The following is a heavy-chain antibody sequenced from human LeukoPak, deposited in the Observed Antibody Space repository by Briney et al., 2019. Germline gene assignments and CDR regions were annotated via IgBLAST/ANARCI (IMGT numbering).Heavy chain of an antibody. CDR1: GFTFSNYA. V-gene: IGHV3-23*01. CDR2: ISGSSGST. J-gene: IGHJ5*02. Sequence: QTGGSLRLSCAASGFTFSNYAMSWVRQAPGKGLEWVSDISGSSGSTYYADSVKGRFTISRDNSKNTLYLQINNLRAEDTAVYYCAKRTAGYNYGPNWFDPWGQGTLVIVSS. D-gene: IGHD5-18*01. CDR3: AKRTAGYNYGPNWFDP.